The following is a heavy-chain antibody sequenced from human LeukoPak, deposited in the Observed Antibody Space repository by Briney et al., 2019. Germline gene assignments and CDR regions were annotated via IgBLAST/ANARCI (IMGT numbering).Heavy chain of an antibody. CDR1: GYTFTGYY. J-gene: IGHJ4*02. V-gene: IGHV1-2*02. CDR3: ARDRAHYSYGFRY. Sequence: GASVKVSCKASGYTFTGYYMHWVRQAPGQGLEWMGWINPNSGSTNYAQKFQGRVTMTRDTSISTAYMELSRLRSDDTAVYYCARDRAHYSYGFRYWGQGTLVTVSS. D-gene: IGHD5-18*01. CDR2: INPNSGST.